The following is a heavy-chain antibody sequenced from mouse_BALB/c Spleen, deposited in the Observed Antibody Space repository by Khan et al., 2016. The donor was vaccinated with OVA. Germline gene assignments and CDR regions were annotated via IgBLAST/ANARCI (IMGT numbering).Heavy chain of an antibody. CDR2: ISPGSGAT. CDR3: ARRNYFGYTFAY. CDR1: GYTFTDYY. Sequence: QVRLQQPGAELARPGASVKLSCTASGYTFTDYYINWVKQRTGQGLEWIGEISPGSGATYYNERFMGKATLTAAKSSSTAYLQLNSLTSEASAVYFCARRNYFGYTFAYWGQGTLVTVSA. D-gene: IGHD1-2*01. V-gene: IGHV1-77*01. J-gene: IGHJ3*01.